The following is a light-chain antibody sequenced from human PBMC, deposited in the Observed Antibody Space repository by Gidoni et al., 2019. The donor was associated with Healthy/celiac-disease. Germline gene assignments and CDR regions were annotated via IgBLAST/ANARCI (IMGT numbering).Light chain of an antibody. J-gene: IGKJ4*01. CDR1: QSVSSY. CDR2: DAS. CDR3: QQRSNWPT. V-gene: IGKV3-11*01. Sequence: IGLTQSPATLSLSPGERATLSCRASQSVSSYLAWYQQKPGQAPRLLIYDASNRATSIPARFSGSGSGTDFTLTISNLEPEDVAVYYCQQRSNWPTFGGXTKVEIK.